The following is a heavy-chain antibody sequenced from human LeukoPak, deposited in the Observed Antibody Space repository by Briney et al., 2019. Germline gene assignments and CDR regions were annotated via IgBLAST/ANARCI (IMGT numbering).Heavy chain of an antibody. CDR2: INPNSGDT. J-gene: IGHJ4*02. CDR3: AREEGFCSSTSCSAPFDY. V-gene: IGHV1-2*02. D-gene: IGHD2-2*01. Sequence: GASVKVSCKASGYAFTGYYMHWVRQAPGQGLEWMGWINPNSGDTIYAQKFQGRVTMTRDTSISTAYMELSRLRSDDTAVYYCAREEGFCSSTSCSAPFDYWGQGTLVTVSS. CDR1: GYAFTGYY.